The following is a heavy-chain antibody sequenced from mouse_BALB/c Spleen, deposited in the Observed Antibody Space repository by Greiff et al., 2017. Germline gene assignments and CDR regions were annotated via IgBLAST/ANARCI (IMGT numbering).Heavy chain of an antibody. V-gene: IGHV2-6-7*01. D-gene: IGHD1-1*01. J-gene: IGHJ3*01. CDR2: IWGDGST. CDR1: GFSLTGYG. Sequence: VQLVESGPGLVAPSQSLSITCTVSGFSLTGYGVNWVRQPPGKGLEWLGMIWGDGSTDYNSALKSRLSISKDNSKSQVFLKMNSLQTDDTARYYCATYYYGSSYPAWFAYWGQGTLVTVSA. CDR3: ATYYYGSSYPAWFAY.